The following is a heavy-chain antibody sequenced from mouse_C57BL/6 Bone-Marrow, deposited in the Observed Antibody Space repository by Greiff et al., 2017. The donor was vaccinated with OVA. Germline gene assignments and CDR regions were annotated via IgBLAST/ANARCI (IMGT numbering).Heavy chain of an antibody. CDR1: GYAFTNYL. CDR3: ARSLGTRYFDY. Sequence: QVQLQQSGAELVRPGTSVKVSCKASGYAFTNYLIEWVKQRPGQGLEWIGVINPGSGGTNYNETFKGKATLTADKSSSTAYMQLSSLTSEDSAVYFCARSLGTRYFDYWGQGTTLTVSS. J-gene: IGHJ2*01. CDR2: INPGSGGT. D-gene: IGHD3-3*01. V-gene: IGHV1-54*01.